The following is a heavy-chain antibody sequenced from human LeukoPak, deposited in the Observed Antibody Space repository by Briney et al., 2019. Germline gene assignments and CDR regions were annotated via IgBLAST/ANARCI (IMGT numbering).Heavy chain of an antibody. D-gene: IGHD3-10*01. Sequence: GGSLRLSCAASGFTVSSNYMSWVRQAPGKGLEWVSVIYSGGSTYYADSVKGRFTISRDNSKNTLYLQMNSLRAEDTAVYYCARGSYGSGSYFSWFDPWGRGTLVTVSS. CDR3: ARGSYGSGSYFSWFDP. CDR2: IYSGGST. V-gene: IGHV3-66*01. CDR1: GFTVSSNY. J-gene: IGHJ5*02.